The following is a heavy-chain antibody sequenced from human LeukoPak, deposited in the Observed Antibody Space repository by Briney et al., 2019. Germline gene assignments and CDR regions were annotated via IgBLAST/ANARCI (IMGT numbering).Heavy chain of an antibody. Sequence: GGSLRLSCAASGFTFSSYWMNWVRQAPGKGLEWVANIKQDGSDKYYVDSVKGRFIISRDNAKNPLYLQMNSLRAEDTAVYYCARDHRGIFSPFDYWGQGTLVTVSS. CDR3: ARDHRGIFSPFDY. CDR2: IKQDGSDK. V-gene: IGHV3-7*01. J-gene: IGHJ4*02. CDR1: GFTFSSYW.